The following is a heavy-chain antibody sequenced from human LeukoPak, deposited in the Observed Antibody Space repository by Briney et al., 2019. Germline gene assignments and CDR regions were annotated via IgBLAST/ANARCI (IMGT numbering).Heavy chain of an antibody. D-gene: IGHD1-26*01. Sequence: PGGSLRLSCAASGFTFSSYAMPWVRQAPGKGLEWVAVISYDGSTKYYADSVKGRFTISRDNSKNTLYLQMNSLRAEDTAVYYCAREDYWGATNGMDVWGQGTTVTVSS. V-gene: IGHV3-30*04. J-gene: IGHJ6*02. CDR3: AREDYWGATNGMDV. CDR2: ISYDGSTK. CDR1: GFTFSSYA.